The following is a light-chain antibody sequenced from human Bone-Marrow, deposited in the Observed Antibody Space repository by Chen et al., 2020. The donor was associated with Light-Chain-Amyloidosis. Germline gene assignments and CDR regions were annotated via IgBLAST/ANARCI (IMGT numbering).Light chain of an antibody. Sequence: QSALTPPASVSGSPGQSITISCTGTSSDVGGDNHVSWYQQHPDKAPKLMIYEVTNRPSWVPDRFSGSKSDNTASLTSSGLQTEDEADYFCSAYTITNTLVFGSGTMVTVL. CDR1: SSDVGGDNH. CDR3: SAYTITNTLV. V-gene: IGLV2-14*01. CDR2: EVT. J-gene: IGLJ1*01.